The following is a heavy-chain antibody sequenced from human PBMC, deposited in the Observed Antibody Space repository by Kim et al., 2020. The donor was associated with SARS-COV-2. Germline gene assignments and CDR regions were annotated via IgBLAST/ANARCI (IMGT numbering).Heavy chain of an antibody. J-gene: IGHJ4*02. CDR1: GGTFSSYA. V-gene: IGHV1-69*13. CDR3: ARESGYWTNGVCYTLDY. D-gene: IGHD2-8*01. CDR2: IIPFFGTA. Sequence: SVKVSCKASGGTFSSYAISWVRQAPGQGLEWMGGIIPFFGTANYAQKFQGRVTITADESTSTAYMELSSLRSEDTAVYYCARESGYWTNGVCYTLDYWGQGTLVTVSS.